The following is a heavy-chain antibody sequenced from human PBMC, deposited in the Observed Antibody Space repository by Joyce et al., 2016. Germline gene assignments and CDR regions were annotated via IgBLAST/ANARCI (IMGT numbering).Heavy chain of an antibody. D-gene: IGHD5-12*01. CDR3: VMVATDY. V-gene: IGHV3-7*01. CDR2: IKEDGSEK. Sequence: GSLRLSCAASGFTFSTYWRSWVRQAPGKGLEWVANIKEDGSEKYYVDSVKGRFTISRDNAKNSLYLQMNSLRAEDTAVYYCVMVATDYWGQGTLVTVSS. J-gene: IGHJ4*02. CDR1: GFTFSTYW.